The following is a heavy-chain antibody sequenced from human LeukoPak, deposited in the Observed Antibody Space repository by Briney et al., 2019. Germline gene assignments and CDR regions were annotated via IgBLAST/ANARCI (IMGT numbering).Heavy chain of an antibody. D-gene: IGHD2-2*02. J-gene: IGHJ5*02. V-gene: IGHV1-18*01. CDR1: GYTFTSYG. Sequence: GASVKVSCKASGYTFTSYGIIWVRQAPGQGLEWMGWISAYNGNTNYAQKLQGRVTMTTDTSTSTAYMELRSLRSDDTAVYYCARVIVVVPAAILGSWFDPWGQGTLVTVSS. CDR2: ISAYNGNT. CDR3: ARVIVVVPAAILGSWFDP.